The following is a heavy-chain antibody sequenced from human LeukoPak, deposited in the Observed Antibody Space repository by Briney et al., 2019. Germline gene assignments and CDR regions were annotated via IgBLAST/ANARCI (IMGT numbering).Heavy chain of an antibody. CDR3: ARVVEDGYSDY. J-gene: IGHJ4*02. CDR2: IYYRGST. D-gene: IGHD5-24*01. CDR1: SGSISDYY. V-gene: IGHV4-59*01. Sequence: SGTLSLTCNVSSGSISDYYWSWIRQPPEKGLEWIGYIYYRGSTQYNPSLKSRVTISVDRSKNQYSLKLNSVTAADTAVYYCARVVEDGYSDYWGQGTLVTVSS.